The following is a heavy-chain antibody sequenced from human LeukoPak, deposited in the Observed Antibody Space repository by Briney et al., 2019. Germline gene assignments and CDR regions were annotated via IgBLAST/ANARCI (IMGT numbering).Heavy chain of an antibody. CDR2: IRYDGSNK. Sequence: PGGSLRLSCAASGFTFSSYGMHWVRQAPGKGLEWVAFIRYDGSNKYYADSVKGRFTISRDNSKNTLYLQMNSLRAEDTAVYYCAKDKEPPRSEWKAFKYYFDYWGQGTLVTVSS. CDR1: GFTFSSYG. J-gene: IGHJ4*02. D-gene: IGHD1-1*01. V-gene: IGHV3-30*02. CDR3: AKDKEPPRSEWKAFKYYFDY.